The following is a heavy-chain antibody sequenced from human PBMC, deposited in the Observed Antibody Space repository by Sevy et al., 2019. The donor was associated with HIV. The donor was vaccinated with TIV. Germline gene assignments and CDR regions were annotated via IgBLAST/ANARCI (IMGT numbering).Heavy chain of an antibody. D-gene: IGHD3-22*01. CDR1: GFTVSDNH. CDR2: IYSSDRT. V-gene: IGHV3-53*01. J-gene: IGHJ6*02. Sequence: GGSLRLSCAASGFTVSDNHMNWVRQAPGKGLEWVSVIYSSDRTDYADSVKGRFTVSRDNSKNTLYLQMNSLRVEDTAVYYCARDRVTYYYDSSGYYTSGYGMDVWGQGTTVTVSS. CDR3: ARDRVTYYYDSSGYYTSGYGMDV.